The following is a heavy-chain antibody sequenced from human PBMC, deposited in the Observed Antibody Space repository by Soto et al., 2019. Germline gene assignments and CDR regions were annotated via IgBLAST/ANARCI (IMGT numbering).Heavy chain of an antibody. CDR2: ISYDGSNK. J-gene: IGHJ6*02. V-gene: IGHV3-30*18. CDR1: GFTFSSYG. Sequence: QTGGSLRLSCAASGFTFSSYGMHWVRQAPGKGLEWVAVISYDGSNKYYADSVKGRFTISRDNSKNTLYLQMNSLRAEDTAVYYCAKIGDYSYYYYGMDVWGQGTTVTVSS. D-gene: IGHD4-17*01. CDR3: AKIGDYSYYYYGMDV.